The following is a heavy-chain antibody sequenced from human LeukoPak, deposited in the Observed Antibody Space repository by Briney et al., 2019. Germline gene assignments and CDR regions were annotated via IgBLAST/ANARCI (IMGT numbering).Heavy chain of an antibody. J-gene: IGHJ4*02. CDR3: AKYPVGIAVAGDVDY. CDR1: GFTFSSYA. V-gene: IGHV3-23*01. D-gene: IGHD6-19*01. Sequence: PGGSLRLSCAASGFTFSSYAMSWVRQAPGKWLELVSAISGSGGSTYYADSVKGRFTITRDNSKNTLYLQMNSLRAEDTAVYYCAKYPVGIAVAGDVDYWGQGTLVTVSS. CDR2: ISGSGGST.